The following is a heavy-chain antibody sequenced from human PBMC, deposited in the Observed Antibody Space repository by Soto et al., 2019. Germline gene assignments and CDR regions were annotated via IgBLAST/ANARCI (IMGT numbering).Heavy chain of an antibody. CDR2: ISGTGNTI. CDR3: ARGYSATDV. CDR1: GFIFSDYY. J-gene: IGHJ6*04. Sequence: PGGSLRLSCAASGFIFSDYYMSWIRQAPGKNLEWVSYISGTGNTIYSADSVKGRFTISRDNAKNSLYLQMSSLRAEDTGVYFCARGYSATDVWGKGTTVTVSS. D-gene: IGHD5-12*01. V-gene: IGHV3-11*01.